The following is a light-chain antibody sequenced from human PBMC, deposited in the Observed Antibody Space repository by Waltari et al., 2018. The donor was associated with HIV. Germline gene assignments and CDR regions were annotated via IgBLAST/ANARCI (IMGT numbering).Light chain of an antibody. J-gene: IGLJ2*01. CDR3: QSYDSSLSASV. CDR1: NSNIGAGYD. V-gene: IGLV1-40*01. CDR2: RHP. Sequence: QSVLTQPPSVSGAPGQRVTISCTGNNSNIGAGYDVHWYQQLPGTAPKVVMYRHPMRPSGIPVRFSGSKSDPSASLAITGLQAEDEADYYCQSYDSSLSASVFGGGTKLTVL.